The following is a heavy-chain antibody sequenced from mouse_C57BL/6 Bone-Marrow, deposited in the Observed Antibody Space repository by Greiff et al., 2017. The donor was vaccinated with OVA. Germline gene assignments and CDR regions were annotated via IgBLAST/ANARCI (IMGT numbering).Heavy chain of an antibody. CDR2: ISSGGSYT. D-gene: IGHD3-2*02. J-gene: IGHJ3*01. Sequence: EVKLMESGGDLVKPGGSLKLSCAASGFTFSSYGMSWVRQTPDKRLEWVATISSGGSYTYYPDSVKGRFTISRDHAKNTLYLQMSSLKSEDTAMYYCAKNDSSGPFAYWGQGTLVTVSA. V-gene: IGHV5-6*01. CDR1: GFTFSSYG. CDR3: AKNDSSGPFAY.